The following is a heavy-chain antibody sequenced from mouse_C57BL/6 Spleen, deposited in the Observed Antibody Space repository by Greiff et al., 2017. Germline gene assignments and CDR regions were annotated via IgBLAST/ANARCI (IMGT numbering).Heavy chain of an antibody. V-gene: IGHV1-82*01. CDR2: IYPGDGDT. Sequence: QVQLQQSGPELVKPGASVKISCKASGYAFSSSWMNWVKQRPGKGLEWIGRIYPGDGDTNYNGKFKGKATLTADKSSSTAYMQLSSLTSEDSAVYFCARTIYGNSWFAYWGQGTLVTVSA. CDR1: GYAFSSSW. CDR3: ARTIYGNSWFAY. J-gene: IGHJ3*01. D-gene: IGHD2-1*01.